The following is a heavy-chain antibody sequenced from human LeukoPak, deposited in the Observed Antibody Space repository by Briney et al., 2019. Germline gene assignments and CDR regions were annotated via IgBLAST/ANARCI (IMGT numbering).Heavy chain of an antibody. CDR1: GFTFSSYA. J-gene: IGHJ4*02. D-gene: IGHD2-2*01. CDR2: ISGSGGST. Sequence: GGSLRLSCAASGFTFSSYAMSWVRQAPGKGLEWVSAISGSGGSTYYADSVKGRFTISRDNSKNTLYLQMNSLRAEDTAVYYCARGGGGYCSSTSCYPPNFDYWGQGTLVIVSS. V-gene: IGHV3-23*01. CDR3: ARGGGGYCSSTSCYPPNFDY.